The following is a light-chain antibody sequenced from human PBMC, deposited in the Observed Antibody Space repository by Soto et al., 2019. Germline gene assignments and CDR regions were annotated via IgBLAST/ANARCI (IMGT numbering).Light chain of an antibody. V-gene: IGKV3-15*01. CDR3: QQYYNWPPT. CDR1: QSVSSN. CDR2: GAS. J-gene: IGKJ4*01. Sequence: EIVMTQSPATLSVSPGERATLSCRASQSVSSNLTWYQHKPGQAPRLLIYGASTRATGIPARFSGSGSGTEFTLTISSLQSEDFAVYYCQQYYNWPPTFGGGTKVEIK.